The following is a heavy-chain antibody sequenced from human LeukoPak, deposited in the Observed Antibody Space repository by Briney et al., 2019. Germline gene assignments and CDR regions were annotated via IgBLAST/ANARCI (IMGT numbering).Heavy chain of an antibody. J-gene: IGHJ4*02. CDR1: GGSFSGYY. V-gene: IGHV4-34*01. Sequence: SETLSLTCAVYGGSFSGYYWSWIRQPPGKGLEWIGEINHSGSTNYNPSLKSRVTISVDTSKNQFSLKLSSVTAADTAVYYCARSWGAMVTIRWAYSDYWGQGTLVTVSS. CDR2: INHSGST. D-gene: IGHD5-18*01. CDR3: ARSWGAMVTIRWAYSDY.